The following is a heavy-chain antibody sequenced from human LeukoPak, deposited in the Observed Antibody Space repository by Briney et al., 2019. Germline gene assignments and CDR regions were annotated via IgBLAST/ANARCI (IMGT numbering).Heavy chain of an antibody. V-gene: IGHV3-23*01. CDR1: GFTFSSYF. Sequence: PGGSLTLSCAASGFTFSSYFMSWVRQTPGKGLEWVATIRIVGDEGTYYADSVKAGFTISRDDSKNTLFLQMSSLRADDSAVYYCAKDHPGSHYRHDYWGQGTLVTVSS. J-gene: IGHJ4*02. CDR3: AKDHPGSHYRHDY. CDR2: IRIVGDEGT. D-gene: IGHD1-26*01.